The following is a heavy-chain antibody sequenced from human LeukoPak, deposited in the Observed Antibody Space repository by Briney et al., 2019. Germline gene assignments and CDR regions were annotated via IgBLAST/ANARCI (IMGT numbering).Heavy chain of an antibody. J-gene: IGHJ4*02. CDR3: ARDASGGLLDY. D-gene: IGHD5-12*01. V-gene: IGHV3-13*01. CDR2: IGTAGDT. CDR1: GFTFGSYD. Sequence: GGSLRLSCAASGFTFGSYDMHWVRQATGKGLEWVSAIGTAGDTYYPGSVKGRFTISRENAKNSLYLQMNSLRAGDTAVYYCARDASGGLLDYWGQGTLVTVSS.